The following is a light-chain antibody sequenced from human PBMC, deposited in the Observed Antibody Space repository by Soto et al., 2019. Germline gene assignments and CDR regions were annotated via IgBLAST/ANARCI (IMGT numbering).Light chain of an antibody. Sequence: DIVLTQSPGTLSLSPGERATVSCRSSLSVSSSYLAWYQQKPGQAPRLLIYGASRRATGIPDRFSGSGAGTDFTLAISRLEHEDFAVYYFQQYGSSPKTFGGGTMVEIK. CDR2: GAS. V-gene: IGKV3-20*01. CDR1: LSVSSSY. J-gene: IGKJ4*01. CDR3: QQYGSSPKT.